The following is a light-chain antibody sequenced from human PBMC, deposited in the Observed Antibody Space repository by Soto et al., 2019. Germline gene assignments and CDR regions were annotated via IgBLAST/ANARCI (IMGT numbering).Light chain of an antibody. CDR2: DST. J-gene: IGKJ5*01. Sequence: VLTQSPATLSLSPGERATLSCRASQSIHTSLAWYQQKPGKPPRLVIYDSTLRANGVPDRFGGSRSGTEFTLTINSLEPEDFAVYYCQQRNVWPPITFGHGTRLEIK. CDR3: QQRNVWPPIT. CDR1: QSIHTS. V-gene: IGKV3-11*01.